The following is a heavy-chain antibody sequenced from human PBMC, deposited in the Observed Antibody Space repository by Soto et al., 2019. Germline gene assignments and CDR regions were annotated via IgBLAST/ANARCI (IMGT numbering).Heavy chain of an antibody. J-gene: IGHJ6*02. CDR3: ARDRIVLTWYYYYGMDV. V-gene: IGHV3-33*01. CDR2: IWYDGSSK. D-gene: IGHD2-8*01. Sequence: GGSLRLSCAASGFTFSSYGMHWVRQAPGKGLEWVAVIWYDGSSKYYADSVKGRFTISRDNSKNTLYLQMNSLRAEDTAVYYCARDRIVLTWYYYYGMDVWGQGTTVTVSS. CDR1: GFTFSSYG.